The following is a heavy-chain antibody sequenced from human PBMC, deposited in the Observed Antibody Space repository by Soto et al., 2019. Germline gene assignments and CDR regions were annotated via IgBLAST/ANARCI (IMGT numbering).Heavy chain of an antibody. CDR3: EKPLDCTNGVCPYYFER. J-gene: IGHJ4*02. D-gene: IGHD2-8*01. V-gene: IGHV3-23*01. Sequence: GGSLRLSCAASVFTFSSYAMSWVRQAPGKGLECVSAISVSGGSTYYADSVKGRFTISRDNSKNTLYLQMNSLRAEYTAVYYCEKPLDCTNGVCPYYFERWGQGTLVTGSS. CDR2: ISVSGGST. CDR1: VFTFSSYA.